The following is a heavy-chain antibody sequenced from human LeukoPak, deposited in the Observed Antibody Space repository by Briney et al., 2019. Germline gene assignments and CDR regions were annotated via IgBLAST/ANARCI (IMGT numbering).Heavy chain of an antibody. CDR2: VHYSGGT. CDR1: PASISSYY. Sequence: SEALSLTCSVSPASISSYYWSWIRQPPGKGLEWIGFVHYSGGTNHNPSLSSRVTLSIDRSKNQFSMNLKSVTAADTAVYYCARTVDYYDSNGFFLYYFDHWGQGALVTVSS. D-gene: IGHD3-22*01. CDR3: ARTVDYYDSNGFFLYYFDH. J-gene: IGHJ4*02. V-gene: IGHV4-59*01.